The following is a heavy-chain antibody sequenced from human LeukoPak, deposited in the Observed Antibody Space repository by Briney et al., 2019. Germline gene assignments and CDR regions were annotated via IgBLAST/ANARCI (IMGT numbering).Heavy chain of an antibody. V-gene: IGHV3-74*01. D-gene: IGHD4-23*01. Sequence: PGGSLRLSCAASGFTFSSYWLHWVRQAPGKGLVWVSRINSDGSSTSYADSVKGRFTISRDNAENTLYLQTNSLRAEGTAVYYCARAGGLALLNYYYYMDVWGKGTTVTVSS. CDR2: INSDGSST. CDR3: ARAGGLALLNYYYYMDV. CDR1: GFTFSSYW. J-gene: IGHJ6*03.